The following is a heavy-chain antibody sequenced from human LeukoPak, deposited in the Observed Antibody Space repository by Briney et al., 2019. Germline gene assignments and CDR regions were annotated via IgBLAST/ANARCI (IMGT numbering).Heavy chain of an antibody. CDR3: ANVIIVAAGYEYFQH. Sequence: GGSLRLSCAASGFTFSSSWMHWVRQAPGKGLERVSGISGSGSDTFYADSVKGRFTISRDNSKNTLYLQMSSLRAEDTAVYYCANVIIVAAGYEYFQHWGQGTLVSVSS. CDR2: ISGSGSDT. J-gene: IGHJ1*01. D-gene: IGHD6-13*01. V-gene: IGHV3-23*01. CDR1: GFTFSSSW.